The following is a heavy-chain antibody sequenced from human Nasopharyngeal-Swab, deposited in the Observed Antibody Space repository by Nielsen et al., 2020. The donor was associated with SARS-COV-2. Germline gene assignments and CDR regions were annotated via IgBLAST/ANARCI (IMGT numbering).Heavy chain of an antibody. J-gene: IGHJ6*02. CDR3: ARDIVVVVAAAPYYYYGMDV. D-gene: IGHD2-15*01. Sequence: ASVKLSCKASGYTFTSYDINWVRQAPGQGLEWMGWMNPNSGNTGYAQKFQGRVTMTRNTSISTAYMELSSLRSEDTAVYYCARDIVVVVAAAPYYYYGMDVWGQGTTVTVSS. V-gene: IGHV1-8*01. CDR1: GYTFTSYD. CDR2: MNPNSGNT.